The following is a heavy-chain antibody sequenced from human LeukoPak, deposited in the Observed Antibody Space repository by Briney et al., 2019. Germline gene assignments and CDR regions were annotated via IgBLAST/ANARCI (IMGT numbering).Heavy chain of an antibody. CDR1: GGTFISYA. CDR3: ASLADIVVVPAAIGGYYYYYGMDV. V-gene: IGHV1-69*06. D-gene: IGHD2-2*01. CDR2: IIPIFGTA. J-gene: IGHJ6*04. Sequence: SVKVSCKASGGTFISYAISWVRQAPGQGLEWMGGIIPIFGTANYAQKFQGRVTITADKSTSTAYMELSSLRSEDTAVYYCASLADIVVVPAAIGGYYYYYGMDVWGKGTTVTVSS.